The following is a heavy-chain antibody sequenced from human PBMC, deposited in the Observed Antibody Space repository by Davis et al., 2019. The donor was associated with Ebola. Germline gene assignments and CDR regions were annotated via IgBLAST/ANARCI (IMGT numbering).Heavy chain of an antibody. J-gene: IGHJ4*02. CDR1: GFTFSSYA. V-gene: IGHV3-23*01. CDR3: ARGANTGWYVDY. Sequence: GESLKIPCAASGFTFSSYAMSWVRQAPGKGLEWVSAISGSGGSTYYADSVKGRFTISRDNSKNTLYLQMNSLKAEDTAVYFCARGANTGWYVDYWGQGALVTVSS. D-gene: IGHD6-19*01. CDR2: ISGSGGST.